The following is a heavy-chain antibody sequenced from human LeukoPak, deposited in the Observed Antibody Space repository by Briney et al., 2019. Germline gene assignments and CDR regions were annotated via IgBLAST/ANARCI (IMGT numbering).Heavy chain of an antibody. CDR2: ISSSSSYI. D-gene: IGHD1-26*01. V-gene: IGHV3-21*01. Sequence: GGSLRLSCAASGFTFSSYSMNWVRQAPGKGLEWVSSISSSSSYICYADSVKGRFTISRDNAKNSLYLQMNSLRAEDTAVYYCARGAGSRLGATLTYYFDYWGQGTLVTVSS. J-gene: IGHJ4*02. CDR3: ARGAGSRLGATLTYYFDY. CDR1: GFTFSSYS.